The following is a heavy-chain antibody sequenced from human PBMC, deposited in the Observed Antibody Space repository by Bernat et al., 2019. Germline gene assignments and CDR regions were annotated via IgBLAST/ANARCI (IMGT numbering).Heavy chain of an antibody. CDR3: AKGEKSFPDIDY. J-gene: IGHJ4*02. Sequence: QVQLVESGGGVVQPGRSMRLSCAAAGFSFSSYGMHWVRQAQGKGLEWVAIISYHGSNKYYADSVKGRFTISRDNSKNTLYLQMNSLRAEDTAVYYCAKGEKSFPDIDYWGPGTLVTVSS. CDR2: ISYHGSNK. V-gene: IGHV3-30*18. D-gene: IGHD2-21*01. CDR1: GFSFSSYG.